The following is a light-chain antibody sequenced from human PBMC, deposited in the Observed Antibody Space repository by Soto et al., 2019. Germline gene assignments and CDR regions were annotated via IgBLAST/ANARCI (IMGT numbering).Light chain of an antibody. V-gene: IGKV1-5*03. CDR1: QTISSW. J-gene: IGKJ1*01. Sequence: IPMTQSPSTLSGSLRDRVTITCRASQTISSWLAWYQQKPGKAPKLLIYKASTLKSGVPSRFSGSGSGTEFTLTISSLQPDDFATYYCQHYNSYSEAFGQGTKVDI. CDR3: QHYNSYSEA. CDR2: KAS.